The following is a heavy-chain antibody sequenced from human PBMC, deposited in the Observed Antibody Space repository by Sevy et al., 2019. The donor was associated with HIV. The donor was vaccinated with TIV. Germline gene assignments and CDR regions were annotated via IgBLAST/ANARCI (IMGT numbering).Heavy chain of an antibody. CDR1: GGSVSSGSYY. CDR3: ARGPTPTSYYYGMDV. CDR2: IYYSGSN. V-gene: IGHV4-61*01. Sequence: SETLSLTCTVSGGSVSSGSYYWSWIRQPPGKGLEWIGYIYYSGSNNYNPSLKSRVTISVDTSKNQLSLKLSSVTAADTAVYYCARGPTPTSYYYGMDVWGQGTTVTVSS. D-gene: IGHD2-2*01. J-gene: IGHJ6*02.